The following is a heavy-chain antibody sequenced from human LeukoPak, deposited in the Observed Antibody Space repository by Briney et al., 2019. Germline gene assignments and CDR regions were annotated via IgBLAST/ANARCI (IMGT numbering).Heavy chain of an antibody. D-gene: IGHD3/OR15-3a*01. Sequence: PSETLSLTCIVSGVSINGRYWGWIRQPAGKGLEWIGHIYSSGSTYYNPSLKSRVTMSVDTSANHFYLRLTSVTAADTALYYFARKWTVENTFDVWGQGTMVSVSS. J-gene: IGHJ3*01. CDR2: IYSSGST. CDR1: GVSINGRY. V-gene: IGHV4-4*07. CDR3: ARKWTVENTFDV.